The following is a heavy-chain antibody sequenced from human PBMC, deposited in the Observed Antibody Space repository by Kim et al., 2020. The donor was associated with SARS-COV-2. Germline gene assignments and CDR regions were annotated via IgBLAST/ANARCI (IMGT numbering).Heavy chain of an antibody. CDR2: ISSNGGST. D-gene: IGHD5-18*01. Sequence: GGSLRLSCSASGFTFSSYAMHWVRQAPGKGLEYVSAISSNGGSTYYADSVKGRFTISRDNSKNTLYLQMSSLRAEDTAVYYCVKGWNTAMVYYFDHWGQGTLVTVSS. CDR3: VKGWNTAMVYYFDH. CDR1: GFTFSSYA. J-gene: IGHJ4*02. V-gene: IGHV3-64D*06.